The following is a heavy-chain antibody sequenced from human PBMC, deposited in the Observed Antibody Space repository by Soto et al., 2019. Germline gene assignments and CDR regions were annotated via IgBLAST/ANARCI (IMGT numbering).Heavy chain of an antibody. CDR1: GYTFTGYY. CDR3: ARDYDSSGYRDY. CDR2: INPNSGGT. D-gene: IGHD3-22*01. Sequence: ASVKVSCKASGYTFTGYYMHWVRQAPGQGLEWMGWINPNSGGTNYAQKFQGRVTMTRDTSISTAYMELSRLRSDDTAVYYCARDYDSSGYRDYWGQRTLVTVSS. V-gene: IGHV1-2*02. J-gene: IGHJ4*02.